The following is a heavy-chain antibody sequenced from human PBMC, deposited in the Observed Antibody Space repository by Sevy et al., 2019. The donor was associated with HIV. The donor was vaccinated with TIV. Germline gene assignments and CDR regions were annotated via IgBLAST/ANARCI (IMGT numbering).Heavy chain of an antibody. Sequence: GGSLRLSCAASGLTFSKYSMSWVRQPPGKGLEWVSTLSFGCGEINYADSVKGRFTISRDNSKSSVYLQMNNLRPDDTAVYYCAREGCTKPHDYWGQGTLVTVSS. CDR1: GLTFSKYS. D-gene: IGHD2-8*01. CDR3: AREGCTKPHDY. J-gene: IGHJ4*02. CDR2: LSFGCGEI. V-gene: IGHV3-23*01.